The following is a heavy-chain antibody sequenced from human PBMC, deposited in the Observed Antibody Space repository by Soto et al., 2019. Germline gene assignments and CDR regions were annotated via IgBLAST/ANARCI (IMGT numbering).Heavy chain of an antibody. Sequence: GESLKISCECSGYSFTSYCIGWVRQMPGKGLEWVGIICPGDSYTNYSPSFQGHVTISADKSISTAYLQWSSLKASDTAMYYCARLGNYDILTGHYYYYGMDVWGQGTTVTVSS. J-gene: IGHJ6*02. V-gene: IGHV5-51*01. CDR1: GYSFTSYC. CDR3: ARLGNYDILTGHYYYYGMDV. D-gene: IGHD3-9*01. CDR2: ICPGDSYT.